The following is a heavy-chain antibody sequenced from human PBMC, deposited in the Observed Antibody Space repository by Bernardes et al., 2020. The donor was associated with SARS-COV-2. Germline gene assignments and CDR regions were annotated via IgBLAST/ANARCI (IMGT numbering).Heavy chain of an antibody. D-gene: IGHD1-1*01. V-gene: IGHV4-39*01. Sequence: SETLSLTCTVSGGSISSTYYNWGWIRQSPGKGLEWVGTVYYNGSTYYNPSLKIRVTISMDTPKNQFSLKVTSVTAADTAVYYCARRIGAFSSNWATFDYWGQGTLVIVSS. J-gene: IGHJ4*02. CDR1: GGSISSTYYN. CDR2: VYYNGST. CDR3: ARRIGAFSSNWATFDY.